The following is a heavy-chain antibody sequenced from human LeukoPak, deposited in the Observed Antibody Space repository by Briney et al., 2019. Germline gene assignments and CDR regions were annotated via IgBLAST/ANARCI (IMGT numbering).Heavy chain of an antibody. CDR2: ISGSGGST. J-gene: IGHJ4*02. V-gene: IGHV3-23*01. CDR1: GFTFSSYA. CDR3: AREPTYSSSWYTNCDY. D-gene: IGHD6-13*01. Sequence: PGGSLRLSCAASGFTFSSYAMSWVRQAPGKGLEWVSAISGSGGSTYYADSVKGRFTISRDNSKNTLYLQMNSLRAEDTAVYYCAREPTYSSSWYTNCDYWGQGTLVTVSS.